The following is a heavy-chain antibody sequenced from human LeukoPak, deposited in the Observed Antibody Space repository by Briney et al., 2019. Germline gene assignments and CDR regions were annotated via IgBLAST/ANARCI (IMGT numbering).Heavy chain of an antibody. V-gene: IGHV4-31*03. J-gene: IGHJ5*02. CDR2: IYYSGST. Sequence: SQTLSLTCTVSGRSMSRGGYYWSWIRQHPGKGLEWLGYIYYSGSTYYNPSLKSRVTISVDTSKNQFSLKLSSVTAADTAVYYCARDPLDSSGSLAGFDPWGQGTLVTVSS. D-gene: IGHD3-22*01. CDR1: GRSMSRGGYY. CDR3: ARDPLDSSGSLAGFDP.